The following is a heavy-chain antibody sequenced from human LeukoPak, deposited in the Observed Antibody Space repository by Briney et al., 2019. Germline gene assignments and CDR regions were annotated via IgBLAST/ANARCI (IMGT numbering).Heavy chain of an antibody. J-gene: IGHJ4*02. CDR3: AKDAQGGFDYSNSFQY. CDR1: GFIFTDYG. CDR2: ICSDATNM. Sequence: PGGSLRLSCAASGFIFTDYGFHWVRQAPGKGLEWVAAICSDATNMFYANSVKGRFFIQRDDYQNTVYLEMSSLRAEDTAVYYCAKDAQGGFDYSNSFQYWGQGSLVTVSS. D-gene: IGHD4-11*01. V-gene: IGHV3-33*06.